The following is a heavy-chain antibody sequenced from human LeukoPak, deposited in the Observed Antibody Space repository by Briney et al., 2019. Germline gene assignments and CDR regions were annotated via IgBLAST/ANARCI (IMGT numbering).Heavy chain of an antibody. D-gene: IGHD1-26*01. Sequence: GASVKVSCKASGFTFSAYYMNWVRQAPGQGLEWMGWINPNTGGTNYAQKFQGGVTMTWDTSITTAYMELSSLRSDDTAIYYCARGMGAFDYWGQGTLVTVSS. CDR3: ARGMGAFDY. V-gene: IGHV1-2*02. CDR2: INPNTGGT. J-gene: IGHJ4*02. CDR1: GFTFSAYY.